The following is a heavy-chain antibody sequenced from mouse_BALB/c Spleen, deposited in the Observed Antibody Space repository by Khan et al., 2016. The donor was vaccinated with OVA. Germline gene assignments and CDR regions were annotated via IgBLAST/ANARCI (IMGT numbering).Heavy chain of an antibody. CDR2: INTHSGVP. CDR3: ARGGAAYYRNDGGAMEY. J-gene: IGHJ4*01. D-gene: IGHD2-14*01. CDR1: GYTFTTAG. V-gene: IGHV9-4*02. Sequence: QIQLVQSGPELKKPGETVRISCKASGYTFTTAGIQWVQQMPGKGLKWIGWINTHSGVPKYAEDFKGRFAFSLEISVNTAYLQITNLKNEETATYFGARGGAAYYRNDGGAMEYWGQGTSVTVSS.